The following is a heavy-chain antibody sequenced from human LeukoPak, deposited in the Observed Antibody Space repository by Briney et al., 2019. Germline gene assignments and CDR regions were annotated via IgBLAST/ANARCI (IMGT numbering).Heavy chain of an antibody. D-gene: IGHD3-22*01. CDR2: INHSGST. V-gene: IGHV4-34*01. Sequence: SETLSLTCAVYGGSFSGYYWSWIRQPPGKGLEWIGEINHSGSTNYNPSLKSRVTISVDTSKNQFSLKLSSVTAADTAVYYCAREKFITNWFDPWGQGTLVTVSS. CDR3: AREKFITNWFDP. CDR1: GGSFSGYY. J-gene: IGHJ5*02.